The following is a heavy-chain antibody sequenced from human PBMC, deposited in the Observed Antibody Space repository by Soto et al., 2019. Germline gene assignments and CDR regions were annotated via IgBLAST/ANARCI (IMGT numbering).Heavy chain of an antibody. CDR2: IYYSGST. Sequence: PSETLSLTCTVSGGSISSGGYYWSWIRQHPGKGLEWIGYIYYSGSTYYNPSLKSRVTISVDTSKNQFSLKLSSVTAADTAVYYCARVGVVVPAAMFVSYYYYGMDVWGQGTTVTVSS. J-gene: IGHJ6*02. D-gene: IGHD2-2*01. CDR3: ARVGVVVPAAMFVSYYYYGMDV. CDR1: GGSISSGGYY. V-gene: IGHV4-31*03.